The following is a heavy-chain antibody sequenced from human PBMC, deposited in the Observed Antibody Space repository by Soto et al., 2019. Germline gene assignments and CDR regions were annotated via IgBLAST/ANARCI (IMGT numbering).Heavy chain of an antibody. V-gene: IGHV4-30-4*01. Sequence: QLQLQESGPGLVKPSQTLSLTCTVSGGSIGNDDYYWNWIRQPPGKGLEWIVYIYDSGSNFYNPSLKSRVSMSVDTYKNQVSLQLTSVTAADTAVYYCAAKSVETLARSRHPFDIWGRGILVTVSS. CDR1: GGSIGNDDYY. D-gene: IGHD3-16*01. J-gene: IGHJ4*02. CDR3: AAKSVETLARSRHPFDI. CDR2: IYDSGSN.